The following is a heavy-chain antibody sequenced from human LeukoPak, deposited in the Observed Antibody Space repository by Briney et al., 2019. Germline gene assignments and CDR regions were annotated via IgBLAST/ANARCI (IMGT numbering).Heavy chain of an antibody. D-gene: IGHD4-17*01. CDR2: IYYSGST. Sequence: SETLSLTCTVSGGSISSYYWSWIQQPPGKGLELIGYIYYSGSTNYSPSLKSRVTISVGTSKNQFSLKLNSVTAADTAVYYCARGLKKSIRERYGASGREYYFDYWGQGTLVTVSS. CDR1: GGSISSYY. V-gene: IGHV4-59*01. J-gene: IGHJ4*02. CDR3: ARGLKKSIRERYGASGREYYFDY.